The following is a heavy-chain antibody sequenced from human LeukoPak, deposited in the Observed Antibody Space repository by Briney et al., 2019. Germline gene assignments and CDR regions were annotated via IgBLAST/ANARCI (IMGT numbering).Heavy chain of an antibody. J-gene: IGHJ3*02. CDR1: GFTVSRNY. D-gene: IGHD2-21*01. Sequence: GGSLRLSCAASGFTVSRNYMSWVRQAPGKGLEWVSLIYSDGPTNYADSVKGRFTISRDNSKNTLYLQMNSLRAEDTAVYYCATAVWNAFDIWGQGTMVTVSS. V-gene: IGHV3-66*01. CDR2: IYSDGPT. CDR3: ATAVWNAFDI.